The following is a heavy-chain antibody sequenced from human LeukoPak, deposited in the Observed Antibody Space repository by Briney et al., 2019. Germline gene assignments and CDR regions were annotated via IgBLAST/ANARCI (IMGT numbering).Heavy chain of an antibody. J-gene: IGHJ4*02. CDR1: GYTFTSYD. CDR2: MNPNSGNT. Sequence: GASVKVSCKDSGYTFTSYDINWVRQATGQGLEWMGWMNPNSGNTGYAQKFQGRVTMTRNTSISTAYMELSSLRSEDTAVYYCARGKYYYEDLDYWGQGTLVTVSS. D-gene: IGHD3-22*01. CDR3: ARGKYYYEDLDY. V-gene: IGHV1-8*01.